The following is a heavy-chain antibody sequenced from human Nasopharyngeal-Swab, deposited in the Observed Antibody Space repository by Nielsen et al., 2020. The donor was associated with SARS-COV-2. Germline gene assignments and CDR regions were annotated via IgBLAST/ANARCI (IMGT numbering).Heavy chain of an antibody. J-gene: IGHJ6*03. CDR3: VRGYRTWSFPSSYYYYHMDV. Sequence: GSLRLSCAVYGGSFSDNYWNWVRQSPGKGLEWIGEISHLGATNYKSSLKSRVALSVDSSKSQFSLRLTSVTAADTGVYYCVRGYRTWSFPSSYYYYHMDVWGQGTTVTVSS. V-gene: IGHV4-34*01. D-gene: IGHD3-10*01. CDR1: GGSFSDNY. CDR2: ISHLGAT.